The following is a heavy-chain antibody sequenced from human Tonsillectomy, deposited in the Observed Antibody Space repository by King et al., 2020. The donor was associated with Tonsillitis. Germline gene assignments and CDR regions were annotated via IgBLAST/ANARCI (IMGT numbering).Heavy chain of an antibody. J-gene: IGHJ4*02. D-gene: IGHD2-2*01. CDR2: IYYSGNT. V-gene: IGHV4-31*03. CDR1: GGSISGSSYF. Sequence: VQLQESGPGLVKPSQTLSLTCTVSGGSISGSSYFWSWIRQHPGKGLEWIGYIYYSGNTYYNPSLKSRLTISVDTSKNQFSLRLSSVTAADTAVYYCARERDYCSTTSCYFMDSWDQGTLVTVSS. CDR3: ARERDYCSTTSCYFMDS.